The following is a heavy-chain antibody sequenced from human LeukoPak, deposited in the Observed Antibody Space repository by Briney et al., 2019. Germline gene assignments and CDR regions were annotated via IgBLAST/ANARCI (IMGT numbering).Heavy chain of an antibody. CDR3: ARAGETYYDFWSGPTPPTFDY. D-gene: IGHD3-3*01. CDR2: IGGSGYNT. CDR1: GFTFRNYA. V-gene: IGHV3-23*01. J-gene: IGHJ4*02. Sequence: SGGSLRLSCAASGFTFRNYALSWVRQAPGKGLEWVSGIGGSGYNTYYADSVKGRSTISRDNAKNSLYLQMNSLRAEDTAVYYCARAGETYYDFWSGPTPPTFDYWGQGTLVTVSS.